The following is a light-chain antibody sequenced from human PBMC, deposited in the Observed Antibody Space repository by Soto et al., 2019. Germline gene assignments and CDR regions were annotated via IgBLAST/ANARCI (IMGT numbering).Light chain of an antibody. CDR1: SSDVGGYNY. Sequence: QSALTQPASVSGSPGQSITISCTGTSSDVGGYNYVSWFQHHPGKAPKLMIYDVSNRPSGVSSRFSGSKSGNTASLTISGLQAEDEDYYYCSSYTTISTRVFGGGTKVTVL. CDR3: SSYTTISTRV. CDR2: DVS. V-gene: IGLV2-14*03. J-gene: IGLJ2*01.